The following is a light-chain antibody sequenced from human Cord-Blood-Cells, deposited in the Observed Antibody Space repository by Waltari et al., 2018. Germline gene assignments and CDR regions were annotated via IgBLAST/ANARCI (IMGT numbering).Light chain of an antibody. CDR2: AAS. Sequence: QLTHSPSSQHPSVGDRVTITCRASQGIRTNLSWYQQKPGKAPKRLIYAASSLQSGVPSRFSGSGSGTEFTLTISSLQPEDFATYYCQQHYSYPWTFGQGTKVEIK. V-gene: IGKV1-17*01. CDR1: QGIRTN. CDR3: QQHYSYPWT. J-gene: IGKJ1*01.